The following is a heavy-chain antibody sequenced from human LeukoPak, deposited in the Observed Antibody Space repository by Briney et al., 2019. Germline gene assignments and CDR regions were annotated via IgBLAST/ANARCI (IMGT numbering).Heavy chain of an antibody. CDR3: ARGTVQMGMGERFFDF. V-gene: IGHV4-59*01. Sequence: SETLSLTCSVSGGSINTYYWTWIRLSPGKGLDWIGYIYYSGTTNYNPSLKGRVSMSVDTSRNQFSLRLSSVTAADTAIYYCARGTVQMGMGERFFDFWGQGTLVTVSS. J-gene: IGHJ4*02. CDR2: IYYSGTT. D-gene: IGHD3-16*01. CDR1: GGSINTYY.